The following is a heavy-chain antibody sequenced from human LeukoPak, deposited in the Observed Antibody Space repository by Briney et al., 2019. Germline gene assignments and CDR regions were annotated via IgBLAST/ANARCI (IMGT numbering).Heavy chain of an antibody. V-gene: IGHV1-69*13. CDR1: GGTFSSYA. CDR2: IIPIFGTA. D-gene: IGHD5-18*01. J-gene: IGHJ4*02. Sequence: SVKVSCKASGGTFSSYAISWVRQAPGQGLEWMGGIIPIFGTANYAQKFQGRVTITADESTSTAYMELSSLRSEDTAVYYCARDDGYSYGSDASFDHWGQGTLVTVSS. CDR3: ARDDGYSYGSDASFDH.